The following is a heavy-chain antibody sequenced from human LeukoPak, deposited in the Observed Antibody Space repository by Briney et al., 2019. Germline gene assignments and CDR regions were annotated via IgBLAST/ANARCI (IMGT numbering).Heavy chain of an antibody. V-gene: IGHV4-31*03. D-gene: IGHD3-10*01. CDR3: ARMVRGVMDPRFDY. CDR2: IYYSGST. CDR1: GGSISSGGYY. Sequence: SQTLSLTCTVSGGSISSGGYYWSWIRQHPGKGLEWIGYIYYSGSTYYNPSLKRRVTISVDTSKNQFSLKLSSVTAADTAVYYCARMVRGVMDPRFDYWGQGTLVTVSS. J-gene: IGHJ4*02.